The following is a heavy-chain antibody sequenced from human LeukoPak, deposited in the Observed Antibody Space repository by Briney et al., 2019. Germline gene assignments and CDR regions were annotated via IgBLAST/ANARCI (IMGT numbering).Heavy chain of an antibody. CDR3: ARSFGSGYYYLFDY. J-gene: IGHJ4*02. V-gene: IGHV1-8*01. Sequence: ASVKVSCKASGYTFTSYDINWVRQATGQGLEWMGWMNTNSGNTGYAQKFQGRVTMTRNTSISTAYMELSSLRSEDTAVYYCARSFGSGYYYLFDYWGQGTLVTVSS. D-gene: IGHD3-22*01. CDR1: GYTFTSYD. CDR2: MNTNSGNT.